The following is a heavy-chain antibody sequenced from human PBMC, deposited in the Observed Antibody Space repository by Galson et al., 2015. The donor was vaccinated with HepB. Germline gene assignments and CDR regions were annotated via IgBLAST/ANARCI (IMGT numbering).Heavy chain of an antibody. Sequence: SLRLSCAASGFTFSSYSMNWVRQAPGKGLEWVSSISSSSSYIYYADSVKGRFTISRDNAKNSLYLQMNSLRAEDTAVYYCARVPVGWKDAFDIWGQGTMVTVSS. J-gene: IGHJ3*02. CDR3: ARVPVGWKDAFDI. V-gene: IGHV3-21*01. CDR1: GFTFSSYS. CDR2: ISSSSSYI. D-gene: IGHD1-1*01.